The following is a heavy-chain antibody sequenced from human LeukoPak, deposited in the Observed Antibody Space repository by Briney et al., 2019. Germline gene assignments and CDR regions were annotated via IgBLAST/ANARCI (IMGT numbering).Heavy chain of an antibody. D-gene: IGHD1-26*01. CDR3: AKGRKWELPLDY. CDR1: GFTFSSYA. CDR2: ISDSGRST. J-gene: IGHJ4*02. V-gene: IGHV3-23*01. Sequence: TGGSLRLSCAASGFTFSSYAMSWVRQAPGKGLEWVSAISDSGRSTYYAASVKGRFTISRDNSKNTLYLQMNSLRAEDTAVYSRAKGRKWELPLDYWGQGILVTVSS.